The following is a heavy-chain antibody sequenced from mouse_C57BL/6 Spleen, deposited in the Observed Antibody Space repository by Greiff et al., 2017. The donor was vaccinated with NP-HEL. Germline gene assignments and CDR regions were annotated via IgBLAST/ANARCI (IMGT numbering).Heavy chain of an antibody. Sequence: EVKVEESGGGLVKPGGSLKLSCAASGFTFSSYAMSWVRQTPEKRLEWVATISDGGSYTYYPDNVKGRFTISRDNAKNNLYLQMSHLKSEDTAMYYCARDRGLGRNYYAMDYWGQGTSVTVSS. D-gene: IGHD4-1*01. CDR1: GFTFSSYA. CDR2: ISDGGSYT. V-gene: IGHV5-4*01. J-gene: IGHJ4*01. CDR3: ARDRGLGRNYYAMDY.